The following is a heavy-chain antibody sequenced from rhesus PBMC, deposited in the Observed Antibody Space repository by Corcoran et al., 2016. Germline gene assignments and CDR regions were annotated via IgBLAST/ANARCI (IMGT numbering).Heavy chain of an antibody. J-gene: IGHJ4*01. CDR2: VDPEDGEA. D-gene: IGHD6-25*01. Sequence: EVQLVQSGAEVKKPGASGKISCKASGKTFTDYYLHWGRRAPGKGLEWMGRVDPEDGEAIHAQKFQDRVTITADTSTDTAYMELSSLRSEDTAVYYCATAHPYSGSFDYWGQGVLVTVSS. CDR1: GKTFTDYY. V-gene: IGHV1-111*02. CDR3: ATAHPYSGSFDY.